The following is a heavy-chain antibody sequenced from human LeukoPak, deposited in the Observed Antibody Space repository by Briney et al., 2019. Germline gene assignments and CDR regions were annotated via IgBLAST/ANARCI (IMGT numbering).Heavy chain of an antibody. CDR2: ISGSGGST. V-gene: IGHV3-23*01. J-gene: IGHJ4*02. CDR3: AKGSGSGSYYPSAFDY. D-gene: IGHD3-10*01. CDR1: GFTFSSYA. Sequence: GSLRLSCAASGFTFSSYAMSWVRQAPGKGLEWVSAISGSGGSTYYADSVKGRFTISRDNSKNTLYLQMNSLRAEDTAVYYCAKGSGSGSYYPSAFDYWGQGTLVTVSS.